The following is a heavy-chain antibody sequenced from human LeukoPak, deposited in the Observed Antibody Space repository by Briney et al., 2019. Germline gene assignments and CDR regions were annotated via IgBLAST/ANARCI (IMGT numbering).Heavy chain of an antibody. J-gene: IGHJ3*02. CDR2: ISSSSSTI. CDR1: GFTFSSYS. D-gene: IGHD3-22*01. Sequence: GGSLRLSCAASGFTFSSYSMNWVRQAPGKGLEWVPYISSSSSTIYYADSVKGRFTISRDNAKNSLYLQMNSLRDEDTAVYYCARAPYYYDSSGYPHDAFDIWGQGTMVTVSS. V-gene: IGHV3-48*02. CDR3: ARAPYYYDSSGYPHDAFDI.